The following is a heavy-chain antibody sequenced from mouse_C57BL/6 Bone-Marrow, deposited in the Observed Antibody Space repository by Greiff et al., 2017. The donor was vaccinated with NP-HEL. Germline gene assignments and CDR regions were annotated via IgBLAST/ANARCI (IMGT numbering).Heavy chain of an antibody. CDR2: ISNGGGST. CDR1: GFTFSDYY. V-gene: IGHV5-12*01. J-gene: IGHJ3*01. CDR3: ARPQDSSGFAWFAY. D-gene: IGHD3-2*02. Sequence: EVQLVESGGGLVQPGGSLKLSCAASGFTFSDYYMYWVRQTPEKRLEWVAYISNGGGSTYYPDTVKGRFTISRDNAKNTLYLQMSRLKSEDTAMYYCARPQDSSGFAWFAYWGQGTLVTVSA.